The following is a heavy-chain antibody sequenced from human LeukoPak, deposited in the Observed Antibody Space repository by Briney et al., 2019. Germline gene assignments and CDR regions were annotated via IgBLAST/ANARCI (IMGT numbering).Heavy chain of an antibody. CDR1: GYTFTSYG. CDR2: INPRGGSA. Sequence: ASVKVSCKASGYTFTSYGISWVRQAPGQGLDWMGIINPRGGSAIYAQKFQGKALLTRDTSTNTVYLDLNSLTSDDTAVYYCTRGRGVGWYFYLNNWGQGTLVTVSS. CDR3: TRGRGVGWYFYLNN. V-gene: IGHV1-46*01. J-gene: IGHJ1*01. D-gene: IGHD6-19*01.